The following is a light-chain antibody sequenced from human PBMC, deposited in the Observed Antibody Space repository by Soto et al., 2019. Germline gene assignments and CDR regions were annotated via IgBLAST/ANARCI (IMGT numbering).Light chain of an antibody. Sequence: DIQMTQAPSTLSASVGDRVTITCRASQSIRSWLAWYQQQPGTAPQLLIYDASSLETGVPSRFSGSGSGTESTLTISSLQPEDFATDYCQQYNSYSTVGQGTQVETK. J-gene: IGKJ1*01. CDR3: QQYNSYST. CDR2: DAS. CDR1: QSIRSW. V-gene: IGKV1-5*01.